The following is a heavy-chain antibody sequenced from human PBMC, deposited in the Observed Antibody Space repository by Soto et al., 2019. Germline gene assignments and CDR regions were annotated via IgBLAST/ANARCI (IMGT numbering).Heavy chain of an antibody. V-gene: IGHV3-9*01. D-gene: IGHD3-9*01. J-gene: IGHJ6*03. CDR2: ISWNSGSI. Sequence: GGSLRLSCAASGFTFDGYAMHWVRQAPGKGLEWVSGISWNSGSIGYADSVKGRFTISRDNAKNSLYLQMNSLRAEDTALYYCAKDTRQYYDILTGYSHPPYYYYYYMDVWGKGTTVTVSS. CDR1: GFTFDGYA. CDR3: AKDTRQYYDILTGYSHPPYYYYYYMDV.